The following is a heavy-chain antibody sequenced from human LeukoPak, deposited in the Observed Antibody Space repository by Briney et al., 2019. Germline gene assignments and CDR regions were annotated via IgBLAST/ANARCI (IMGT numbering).Heavy chain of an antibody. Sequence: PGGSLRLSCAASGFPFSGYSMKWVRQAPGKGLEWAAHISGTSSAMNYAASLRGRFTISRDNAKNALFLEMSSLRAEDTAVYYCARDRDWSFDYWGQGTLVTVSS. CDR2: ISGTSSAM. J-gene: IGHJ4*02. V-gene: IGHV3-48*04. D-gene: IGHD3-9*01. CDR3: ARDRDWSFDY. CDR1: GFPFSGYS.